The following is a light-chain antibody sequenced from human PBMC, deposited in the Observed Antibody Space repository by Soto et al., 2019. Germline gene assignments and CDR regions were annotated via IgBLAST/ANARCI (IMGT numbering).Light chain of an antibody. CDR2: VAS. CDR3: RQSFSTPQT. Sequence: DIQMTQSPSSLSASVGDSVTITCRASQSINIYLSWYQQKPGKAPKLLINVASTLQGGVSSRFSGSGSGTDFTLAISSLQPEDSATYYCRQSFSTPQTFGGGTKVDIK. J-gene: IGKJ4*01. V-gene: IGKV1-39*01. CDR1: QSINIY.